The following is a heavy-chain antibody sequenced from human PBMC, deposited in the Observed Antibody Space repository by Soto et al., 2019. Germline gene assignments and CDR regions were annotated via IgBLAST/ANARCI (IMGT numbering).Heavy chain of an antibody. CDR3: ARVSGYGSGSRQYYYYMDV. CDR2: IYYSGST. CDR1: GGSISSYY. Sequence: SETLSLTCTVSGGSISSYYWSWIRQPPGKGLEWIGYIYYSGSTNYNPSLKSRVTISVDTSKNQFSLKLSSVTAADTAVYYCARVSGYGSGSRQYYYYMDVWGKGTTVTVSS. V-gene: IGHV4-59*01. D-gene: IGHD3-10*01. J-gene: IGHJ6*03.